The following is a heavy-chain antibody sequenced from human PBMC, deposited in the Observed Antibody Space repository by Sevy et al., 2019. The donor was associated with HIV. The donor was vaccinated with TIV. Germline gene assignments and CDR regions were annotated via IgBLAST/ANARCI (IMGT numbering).Heavy chain of an antibody. CDR1: GGTFRSYI. CDR2: ITPALGAT. D-gene: IGHD3-3*02. V-gene: IGHV1-69*13. J-gene: IGHJ4*02. Sequence: ASVKVSCKASGGTFRSYITSWVRQAPGQGLEWMGGITPALGATNYARNFKDRVTITADESTNTVYMELRGLRSEDTAVYFCARWSISLDYWGQGTLSPSPQ. CDR3: ARWSISLDY.